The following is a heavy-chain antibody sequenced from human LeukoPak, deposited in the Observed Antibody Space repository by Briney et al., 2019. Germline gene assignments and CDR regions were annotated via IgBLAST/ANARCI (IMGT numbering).Heavy chain of an antibody. CDR2: INHSGST. D-gene: IGHD3-22*01. J-gene: IGHJ4*02. V-gene: IGHV4-34*01. CDR3: ARSLSRYYYDSSGYYSLTGDYYFDY. Sequence: PSETLSLTCAVYGGSFSGYYWSWIRQPPGKGLEWIGEINHSGSTNYNPSLKSRVTISVDTSKNQFSLKLSSVTAADTAVYYCARSLSRYYYDSSGYYSLTGDYYFDYWGQGTLVTVSS. CDR1: GGSFSGYY.